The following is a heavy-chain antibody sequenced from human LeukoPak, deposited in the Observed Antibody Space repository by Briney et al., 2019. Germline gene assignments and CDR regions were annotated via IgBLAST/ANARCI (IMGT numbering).Heavy chain of an antibody. J-gene: IGHJ4*02. Sequence: ASVKVSCKASGYTFTSYGISWVRQAPGQGLEWMGWISAYNGNTNYAQKLQGRVTMTTDTATSTAYMELRSLRSDDTTVYYCERDISARIAAAGTDYWGQGTLVTVSS. D-gene: IGHD6-13*01. CDR2: ISAYNGNT. CDR1: GYTFTSYG. CDR3: ERDISARIAAAGTDY. V-gene: IGHV1-18*01.